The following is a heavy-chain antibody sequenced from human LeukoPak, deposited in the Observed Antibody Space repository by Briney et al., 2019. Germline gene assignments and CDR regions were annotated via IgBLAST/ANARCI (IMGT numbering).Heavy chain of an antibody. CDR2: IYYSGST. CDR3: ASSPGYSYGYPYYFDY. Sequence: KASETLSLTCTVSGGSISSSSYYWGWIRQPPGKGLEWIGCIYYSGSTYYNPSLKSRVTISVDTSKNQFSLKLSSVTAADTAVYYCASSPGYSYGYPYYFDYWGQGTLVTVSS. CDR1: GGSISSSSYY. J-gene: IGHJ4*02. V-gene: IGHV4-39*01. D-gene: IGHD5-18*01.